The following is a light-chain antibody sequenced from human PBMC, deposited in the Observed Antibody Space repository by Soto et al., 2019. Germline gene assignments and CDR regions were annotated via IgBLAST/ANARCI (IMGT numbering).Light chain of an antibody. J-gene: IGKJ4*01. CDR3: QQRGNWPLT. Sequence: EIVLTQSPATLSLSPGERATLSCRASQSINNYLAWYQQKPGQAPRLLIFDASNRATGIPARFSGSGSGTDFTLTISSLEPEDFAVYYCQQRGNWPLTFGGGTKVEIK. CDR1: QSINNY. CDR2: DAS. V-gene: IGKV3-11*01.